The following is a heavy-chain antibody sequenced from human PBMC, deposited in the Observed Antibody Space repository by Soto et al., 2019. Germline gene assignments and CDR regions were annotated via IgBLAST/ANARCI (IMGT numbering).Heavy chain of an antibody. D-gene: IGHD1-7*01. Sequence: PSETLSLTCAVYGGSFSGYYWSWIRQPPGKGLEWIGEINHSGSTNYNPSLKSRVTISVDTSKNQFSLKLSSVTAADTAVYYCARVGIEYNCNYGYYYGMDVWGQGTTVTVSS. V-gene: IGHV4-34*01. CDR2: INHSGST. CDR3: ARVGIEYNCNYGYYYGMDV. CDR1: GGSFSGYY. J-gene: IGHJ6*02.